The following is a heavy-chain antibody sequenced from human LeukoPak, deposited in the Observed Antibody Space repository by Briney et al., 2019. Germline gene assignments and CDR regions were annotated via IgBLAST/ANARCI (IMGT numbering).Heavy chain of an antibody. V-gene: IGHV4-4*02. CDR2: TYHSDYT. CDR3: ARDGGYAAFDI. CDR1: GGSINSSHW. J-gene: IGHJ3*02. Sequence: SSETLSLTCAVSGGSINSSHWWSWVRPSPGKGLEWIGNTYHSDYTNYNPSLKSRATISVDKSKNQLSLKVTSVTAADTAVYYCARDGGYAAFDIWGQGTMVTVSS. D-gene: IGHD5-12*01.